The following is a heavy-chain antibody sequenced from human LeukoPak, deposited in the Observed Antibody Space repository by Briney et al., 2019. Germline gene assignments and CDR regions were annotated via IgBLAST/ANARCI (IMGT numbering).Heavy chain of an antibody. CDR3: ARGYCSVDNCRYFDY. D-gene: IGHD2-15*01. CDR2: IYWNGGST. Sequence: PWGSLRLACAASGFTFDDYGMSWVRQAPGKGVGWGSGIYWNGGSTGYADSVKGRFTISRDNAKNSLYLQMSSLRSEDTALYYCARGYCSVDNCRYFDYWGQGTLVTVSS. V-gene: IGHV3-20*04. J-gene: IGHJ4*02. CDR1: GFTFDDYG.